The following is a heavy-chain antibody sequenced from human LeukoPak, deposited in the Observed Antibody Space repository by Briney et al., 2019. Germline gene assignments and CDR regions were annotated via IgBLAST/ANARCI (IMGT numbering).Heavy chain of an antibody. CDR2: INAGNGNT. Sequence: ASVKVSCKASGYTFSSSAIHWVRQAPGQRLEWMGWINAGNGNTKYSQKFQGRVTITRDTSASTAYMELSSLRSEDTAVYYCARYDILTGFPSNFDYWGQGTLVTVSS. D-gene: IGHD3-9*01. J-gene: IGHJ4*02. CDR1: GYTFSSSA. CDR3: ARYDILTGFPSNFDY. V-gene: IGHV1-3*01.